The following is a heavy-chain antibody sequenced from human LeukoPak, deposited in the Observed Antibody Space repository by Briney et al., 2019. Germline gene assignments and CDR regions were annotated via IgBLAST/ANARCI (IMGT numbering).Heavy chain of an antibody. Sequence: PSETLSLTCTVSGGSINSYYWSWIRQPAGKGLEWIGRIYSSGSTNYNPSLKSRVTISVDTSKNQFSLKLSSVTAADTAVYYCARLRAMVSPFDPWGQGTLVTVSS. CDR2: IYSSGST. V-gene: IGHV4-4*07. J-gene: IGHJ5*02. D-gene: IGHD5-18*01. CDR3: ARLRAMVSPFDP. CDR1: GGSINSYY.